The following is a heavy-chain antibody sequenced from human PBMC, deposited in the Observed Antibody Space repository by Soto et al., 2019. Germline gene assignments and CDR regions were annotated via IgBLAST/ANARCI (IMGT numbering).Heavy chain of an antibody. Sequence: QVQLVQSGAEVKKPGASVKVSCKTSGYTFTNYNINWVPQATGQGLEWMGWMNPNSGNTGYAQKFQGRVTMTRNTSITTAYMELSSLRSGDTAVYYCARAEPYSTSSPFDYWGQGTLVTVSS. CDR2: MNPNSGNT. J-gene: IGHJ4*02. D-gene: IGHD6-6*01. CDR1: GYTFTNYN. CDR3: ARAEPYSTSSPFDY. V-gene: IGHV1-8*01.